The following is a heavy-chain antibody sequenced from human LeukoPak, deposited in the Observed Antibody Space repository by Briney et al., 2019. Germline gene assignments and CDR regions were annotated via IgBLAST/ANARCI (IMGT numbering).Heavy chain of an antibody. J-gene: IGHJ3*02. CDR2: ISFSGSN. D-gene: IGHD6-6*01. Sequence: SETLSLTCTVSGASISNYYWSWIRQPPGKKLEWIAYISFSGSNNYNPSFKPRVTTSLDTSKNQFSLKLSSVTAADTAVYYCAREVRIAARPGAFDIWGQGTMVTVSS. CDR1: GASISNYY. CDR3: AREVRIAARPGAFDI. V-gene: IGHV4-59*01.